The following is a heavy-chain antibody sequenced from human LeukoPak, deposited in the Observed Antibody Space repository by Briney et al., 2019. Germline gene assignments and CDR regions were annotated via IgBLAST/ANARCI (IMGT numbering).Heavy chain of an antibody. CDR2: INAGNGNT. CDR3: ARDLSPYCSSTSCFSIPTPPHYYYYGMDV. D-gene: IGHD2-2*01. CDR1: GYTFTSYA. V-gene: IGHV1-3*01. Sequence: ASVKVSCKASGYTFTSYAMHWVRQAPGQRLEWMGWINAGNGNTKYSQKFQGRVTITRDTSASTAYMELSSLRSEDTAVYYCARDLSPYCSSTSCFSIPTPPHYYYYGMDVWGQGTTVTVSS. J-gene: IGHJ6*02.